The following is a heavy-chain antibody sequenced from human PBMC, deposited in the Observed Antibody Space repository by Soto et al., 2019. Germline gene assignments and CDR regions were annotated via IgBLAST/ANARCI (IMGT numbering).Heavy chain of an antibody. D-gene: IGHD2-21*02. CDR3: ARSPGAVTVDAFDI. CDR2: IGTAGDT. CDR1: GFTFSSYD. V-gene: IGHV3-13*01. Sequence: GGSLRLSCAASGFTFSSYDMPWVRRATGKGLEWVSAIGTAGDTYYPGSVKGRFTISRENAKNSLYLQMNSLRAGDTAVYYCARSPGAVTVDAFDIWGQGTMVTVSS. J-gene: IGHJ3*02.